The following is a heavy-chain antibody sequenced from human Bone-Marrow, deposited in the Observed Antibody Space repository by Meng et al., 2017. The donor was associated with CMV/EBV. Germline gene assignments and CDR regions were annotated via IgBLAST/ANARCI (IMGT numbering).Heavy chain of an antibody. V-gene: IGHV3-74*03. CDR3: VRAGEGVMDV. D-gene: IGHD3-16*01. CDR2: INRDGSST. Sequence: GESLKISCAASGFTFSSYSMNWVRQAPGKGLVWVSRINRDGSSTTYADFVKGRFTISRDNAKNTLSLQMNSLRAEDTAVYYCVRAGEGVMDVWGQGTTVTVSS. J-gene: IGHJ6*02. CDR1: GFTFSSYS.